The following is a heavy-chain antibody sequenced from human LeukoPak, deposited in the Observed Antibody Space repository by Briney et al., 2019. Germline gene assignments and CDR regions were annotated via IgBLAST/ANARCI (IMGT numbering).Heavy chain of an antibody. CDR2: ISGSGGSS. D-gene: IGHD3-22*01. Sequence: PGGSLRLSCADSGFTFSRYAMSWVRQAPGTGLEWLSAISGSGGSSYYADSVNGRFTISGDSSKHTLSLQIDRRSADGLSGCYFSRRDSSGYYSFDYWGQGTLSPSPQ. CDR1: GFTFSRYA. J-gene: IGHJ4*02. CDR3: SRRDSSGYYSFDY. V-gene: IGHV3-23*01.